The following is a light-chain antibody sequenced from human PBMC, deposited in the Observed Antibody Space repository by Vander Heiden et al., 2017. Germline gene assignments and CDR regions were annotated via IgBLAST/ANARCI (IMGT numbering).Light chain of an antibody. CDR3: QQYSSFPYT. Sequence: DVQMTQSPSTLSASVGDRVTITCRASQSISGWLAWYQQKPGKAPKLLIYKAFALESGVPSRFSGRGSGTEFTLTVSSLQPDDFATYYCQQYSSFPYTFGQGTKLEIK. V-gene: IGKV1-5*03. J-gene: IGKJ2*01. CDR1: QSISGW. CDR2: KAF.